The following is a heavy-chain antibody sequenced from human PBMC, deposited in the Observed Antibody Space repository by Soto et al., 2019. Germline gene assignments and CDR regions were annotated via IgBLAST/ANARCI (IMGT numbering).Heavy chain of an antibody. V-gene: IGHV4-39*02. Sequence: SETLSLTCTVFGDSISSSPYYWGWIRQPPGKRLEWIVSFLYPGTTDFNPSLKSRVTTSVDTSNNQFTLKLTSLTAADTSVYYCARVMTRGVILDWGLGSLVTVSS. J-gene: IGHJ4*02. CDR1: GDSISSSPYY. D-gene: IGHD3-10*01. CDR3: ARVMTRGVILD. CDR2: FLYPGTT.